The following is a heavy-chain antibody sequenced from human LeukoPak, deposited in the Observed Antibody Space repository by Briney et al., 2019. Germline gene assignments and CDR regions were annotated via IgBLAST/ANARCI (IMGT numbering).Heavy chain of an antibody. CDR3: ARDQGIDY. J-gene: IGHJ4*02. D-gene: IGHD3-10*01. Sequence: PSETLSLTCTVSGVSISSSSYYWGWIRQPPGKGLEWIGSIYYSGSTYYNPSLKRRVTISVDTSKNQFSLKLSSVTAADTAVYYCARDQGIDYWGQGTLVTVSS. CDR2: IYYSGST. CDR1: GVSISSSSYY. V-gene: IGHV4-39*02.